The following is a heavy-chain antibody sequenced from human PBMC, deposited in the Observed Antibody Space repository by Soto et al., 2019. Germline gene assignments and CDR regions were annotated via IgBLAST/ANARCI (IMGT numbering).Heavy chain of an antibody. CDR2: INHSGST. CDR1: GGSFSGYY. J-gene: IGHJ6*03. V-gene: IGHV4-34*01. Sequence: SETLSLTCAVYGGSFSGYYWSWIRQPPGKGLEWIGEINHSGSTNYNPSLKSRVTISVDTSKNQFSLKLSSVTAADTAVYYCARATVTRANYYMAVWGKGTTVTVSS. CDR3: ARATVTRANYYMAV. D-gene: IGHD4-17*01.